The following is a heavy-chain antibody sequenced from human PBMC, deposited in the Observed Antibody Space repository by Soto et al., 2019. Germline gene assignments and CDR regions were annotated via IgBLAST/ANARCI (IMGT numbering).Heavy chain of an antibody. V-gene: IGHV3-15*07. J-gene: IGHJ6*02. CDR3: TTGSVEGV. CDR2: IKRKIDGEAT. D-gene: IGHD2-15*01. CDR1: GFSFSNAW. Sequence: EVHLVESGGGLVKPGGSLRLSCAASGFSFSNAWMNWVRQAPGKGLEWVGRIKRKIDGEATDYAGPVKGRFTVFRDDSKSALYLQMNSLKGDDTAVYYCTTGSVEGVWGQGTTVTVS.